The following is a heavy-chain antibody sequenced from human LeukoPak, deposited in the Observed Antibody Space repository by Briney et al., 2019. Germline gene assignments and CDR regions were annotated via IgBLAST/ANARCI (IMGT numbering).Heavy chain of an antibody. CDR1: GFTFSHYL. Sequence: GGSLRLSCAASGFTFSHYLMHWVRHAPGKGLVWVSRINSDESNTNSYADSVKGRFIISRDNAKNTLYLQMNSLRAEDTAVYFCERGGNGIDIWGQGTTVIVSS. CDR3: ERGGNGIDI. V-gene: IGHV3-74*01. D-gene: IGHD2-8*01. CDR2: INSDESNT. J-gene: IGHJ3*02.